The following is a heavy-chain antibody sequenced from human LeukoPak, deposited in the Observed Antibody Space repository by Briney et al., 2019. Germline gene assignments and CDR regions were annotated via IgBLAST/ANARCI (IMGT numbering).Heavy chain of an antibody. CDR3: ARLVDIVVVPAAID. J-gene: IGHJ4*02. Sequence: SVKVSCKASGGTFSGYAISWVRQAPGQGLEWMGRIIPILGIANYAQKFQGRVTITADKSTSTAYMELSSLRSEDTAVYYRARLVDIVVVPAAIDWGQGTLVTVSS. CDR1: GGTFSGYA. CDR2: IIPILGIA. D-gene: IGHD2-2*01. V-gene: IGHV1-69*04.